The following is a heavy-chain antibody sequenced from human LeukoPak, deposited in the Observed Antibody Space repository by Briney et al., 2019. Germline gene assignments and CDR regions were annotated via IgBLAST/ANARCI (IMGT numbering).Heavy chain of an antibody. Sequence: ASVKVSCKASGYTFTSYGISWVRQAPGQGLEWMGWISAYSGNTNYAQKLQGRVTMTTDTSTSTAYMELRSLRSDDTAVYYCARGWTYYDFWSGYYNWFDPWGQGTLVTVSS. J-gene: IGHJ5*02. V-gene: IGHV1-18*01. D-gene: IGHD3-3*01. CDR2: ISAYSGNT. CDR1: GYTFTSYG. CDR3: ARGWTYYDFWSGYYNWFDP.